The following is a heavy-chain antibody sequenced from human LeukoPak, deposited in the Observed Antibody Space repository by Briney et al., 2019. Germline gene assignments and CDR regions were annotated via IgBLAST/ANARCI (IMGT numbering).Heavy chain of an antibody. CDR1: GLTVSSNY. Sequence: GGSLRLSCAASGLTVSSNYMSWVRQAPGKGLEWVSVLYIDGSTYYADSVKGRFTLSRDNSENTLYLQMNSLRAEDTAVYYCARSREHKYEVDYWGQGTLVTVSS. CDR3: ARSREHKYEVDY. CDR2: LYIDGST. V-gene: IGHV3-53*01. D-gene: IGHD1/OR15-1a*01. J-gene: IGHJ4*02.